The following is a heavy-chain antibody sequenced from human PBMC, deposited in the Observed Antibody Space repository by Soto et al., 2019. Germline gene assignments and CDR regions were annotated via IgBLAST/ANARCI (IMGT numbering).Heavy chain of an antibody. V-gene: IGHV6-1*01. J-gene: IGHJ4*02. CDR1: GDSVSSNSAA. CDR2: TYYRSKWYN. D-gene: IGHD3-9*01. Sequence: SQTLSLTCVISGDSVSSNSAAWNWIRQSPSRGLEWLGRTYYRSKWYNDYAVSVKSRITINPDTSKNQFSLQLNSVTPEDTAVYYCARDNMYYDILTGYYGPTDFDYWGQGTLVTVSS. CDR3: ARDNMYYDILTGYYGPTDFDY.